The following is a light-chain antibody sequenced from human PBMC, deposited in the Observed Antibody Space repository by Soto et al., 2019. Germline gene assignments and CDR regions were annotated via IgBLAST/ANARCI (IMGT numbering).Light chain of an antibody. J-gene: IGKJ1*01. Sequence: EIVLTQSPATLSVSPGERATLSCRASQSISTNLAWFLQKPGQAPRLLISRASPRATGIPARFSGSGSGTEFTLTISSLQSEDFAVYYCQQSYNLPWTFGQGTKVEVK. CDR1: QSISTN. CDR3: QQSYNLPWT. V-gene: IGKV3-15*01. CDR2: RAS.